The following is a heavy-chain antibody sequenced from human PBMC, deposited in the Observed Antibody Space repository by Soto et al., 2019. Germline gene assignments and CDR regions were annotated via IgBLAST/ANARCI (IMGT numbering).Heavy chain of an antibody. CDR3: ARDPLIVAVSSDYGMDV. V-gene: IGHV1-18*01. D-gene: IGHD2-21*01. Sequence: ASVKVSCKASGYTFTNYGINWVRQAPGQGLEWMGWINVYNGDTNSAQSLQGRVTMTTDTSTNTAYMELRSLRSDDTAVYYCARDPLIVAVSSDYGMDVWGQGTTVTVSS. CDR1: GYTFTNYG. J-gene: IGHJ6*02. CDR2: INVYNGDT.